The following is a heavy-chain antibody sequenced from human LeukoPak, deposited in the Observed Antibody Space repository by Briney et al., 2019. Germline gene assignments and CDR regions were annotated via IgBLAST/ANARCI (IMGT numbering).Heavy chain of an antibody. CDR1: GFTFSGYA. Sequence: GGSLRLSCAASGFTFSGYAMHWVRQAPGKGLEWVAVISYDGSYTYYADSVKGRFTISRDSSKNTLYLQMNSLRAEDTAVYYCAREYCSGAGCYSGTGGFDYWGQGSLVTVSS. V-gene: IGHV3-30*04. CDR3: AREYCSGAGCYSGTGGFDY. D-gene: IGHD2-15*01. CDR2: ISYDGSYT. J-gene: IGHJ4*02.